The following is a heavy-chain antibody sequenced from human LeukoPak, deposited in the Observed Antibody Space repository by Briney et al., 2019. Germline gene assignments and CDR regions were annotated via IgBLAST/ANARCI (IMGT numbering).Heavy chain of an antibody. CDR2: IIPIFGTP. Sequence: ASVKVSCKSSGGTFRSDEISWMRQAPGQGLEWMGGIIPIFGTPNYAQKFQGRVTITADESTSTVYMELSSLQSEDTAVYFCAGRDGYKFYFDSWGRGTLVTVSS. V-gene: IGHV1-69*13. CDR1: GGTFRSDE. J-gene: IGHJ4*02. CDR3: AGRDGYKFYFDS. D-gene: IGHD5-24*01.